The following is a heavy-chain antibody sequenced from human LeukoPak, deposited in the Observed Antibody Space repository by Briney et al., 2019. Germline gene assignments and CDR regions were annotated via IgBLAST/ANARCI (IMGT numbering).Heavy chain of an antibody. CDR3: AKDLIAAAGFAEYFQH. Sequence: GGSLRLSCAASGFIFSSYAMHWVRQAPGKGLEWVAVISYDGSNKYYADSVKGRFTISRDNSKNTLYLQMNSLRAEDTAVYYCAKDLIAAAGFAEYFQHWGQGTLVTVSS. V-gene: IGHV3-30-3*01. J-gene: IGHJ1*01. D-gene: IGHD6-13*01. CDR1: GFIFSSYA. CDR2: ISYDGSNK.